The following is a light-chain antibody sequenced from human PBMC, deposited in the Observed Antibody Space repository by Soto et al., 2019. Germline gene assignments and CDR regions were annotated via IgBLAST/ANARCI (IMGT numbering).Light chain of an antibody. CDR2: NVA. Sequence: HSALTQPASVSGSPGQSITISCTGTSSDIGGYNYVAWYQQHLGKAPKLIIYNVAVRPSGVSNRFSGSKSGNTASLAISGLQPEDEAHYYCSSYTGASALYVFGTGTKVTVL. V-gene: IGLV2-14*03. J-gene: IGLJ1*01. CDR1: SSDIGGYNY. CDR3: SSYTGASALYV.